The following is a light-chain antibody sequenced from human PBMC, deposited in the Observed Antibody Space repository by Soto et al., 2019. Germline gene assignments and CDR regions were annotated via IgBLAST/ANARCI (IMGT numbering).Light chain of an antibody. CDR3: TSYTSSSTLYV. V-gene: IGLV2-14*01. J-gene: IGLJ1*01. CDR2: DVR. CDR1: SSDVGGYNY. Sequence: QSALTQPASVSGSPGQSITISCTGTSSDVGGYNYVSWYQQHPGKAPKLMIYDVRNRASGASNRFSGSKSGNTASLTISCLQAEDEADYYCTSYTSSSTLYVFGTGTKVTVL.